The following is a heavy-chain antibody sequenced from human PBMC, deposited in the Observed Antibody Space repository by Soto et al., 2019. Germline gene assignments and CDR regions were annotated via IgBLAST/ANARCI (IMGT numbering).Heavy chain of an antibody. CDR2: ISGSGGST. J-gene: IGHJ3*02. CDR3: AKDLGVRELLGDGAFDI. CDR1: GFTFSSYA. Sequence: GGSLRLSSAASGFTFSSYAMSWVRQAPGKGLEWVSAISGSGGSTYYADSVKGRFTISRDNSKNTLYLQMNSLRAEDTAVYYCAKDLGVRELLGDGAFDIWGQGTMVTVSS. D-gene: IGHD1-26*01. V-gene: IGHV3-23*01.